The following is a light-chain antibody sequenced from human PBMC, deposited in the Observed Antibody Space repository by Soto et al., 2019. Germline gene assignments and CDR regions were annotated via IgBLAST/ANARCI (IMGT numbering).Light chain of an antibody. J-gene: IGLJ2*01. CDR1: SSDVGGYNY. CDR2: EVS. Sequence: QSALTQPPSGSGSPGLSVTISCTGTSSDVGGYNYVSWYQQHPGKAPKLMISEVSKRPSGVPDRFSGSKSGNTASLTVSGLQAEDEADYYCSSFAGNNNLVFGGGTKLTVL. V-gene: IGLV2-8*01. CDR3: SSFAGNNNLV.